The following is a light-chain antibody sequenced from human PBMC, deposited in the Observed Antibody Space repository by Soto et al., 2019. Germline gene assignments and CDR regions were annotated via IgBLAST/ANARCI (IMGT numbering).Light chain of an antibody. CDR1: QNMTSN. CDR3: QQYDDWG. CDR2: GTS. V-gene: IGKV3-15*01. J-gene: IGKJ1*01. Sequence: MVMTQSPATLSVSPGERVTLSCRTSQNMTSNLAWYQLKPGQTPSLLIYGTSTRAPDIPVRFSGSGSGTEFTLTITTVQSGDSAVYYCQQYDDWGFGPGTKVEIK.